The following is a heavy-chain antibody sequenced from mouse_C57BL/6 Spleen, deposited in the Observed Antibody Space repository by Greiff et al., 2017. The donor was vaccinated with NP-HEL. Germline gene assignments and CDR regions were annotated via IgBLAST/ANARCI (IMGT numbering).Heavy chain of an antibody. D-gene: IGHD2-3*01. Sequence: VQLQQPGPELVKPGASVKMSCKASGYTFTDYNMHWVKQSHGKSLEWIGYINPNNGGTSYNQKFKGKATLTVNKSSSTAYMELRSLTSEDSAVYYCAYDGYYVLAYWGQGTLVTVSA. V-gene: IGHV1-22*01. CDR2: INPNNGGT. J-gene: IGHJ3*01. CDR1: GYTFTDYN. CDR3: AYDGYYVLAY.